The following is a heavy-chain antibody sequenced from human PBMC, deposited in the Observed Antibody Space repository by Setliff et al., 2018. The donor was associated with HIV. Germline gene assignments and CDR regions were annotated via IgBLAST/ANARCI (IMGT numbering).Heavy chain of an antibody. CDR3: ARDRWSVAGAYYYYGMDV. J-gene: IGHJ6*02. V-gene: IGHV4-59*01. Sequence: SLTCTVSGGSISSYYWSWIRQPPGKGLELIGYIYYSGSTNYNPSLKSRVTISVDTSKNQFSLKLSSVTAADTAVYYCARDRWSVAGAYYYYGMDVWGQGTTVTV. CDR2: IYYSGST. CDR1: GGSISSYY. D-gene: IGHD6-19*01.